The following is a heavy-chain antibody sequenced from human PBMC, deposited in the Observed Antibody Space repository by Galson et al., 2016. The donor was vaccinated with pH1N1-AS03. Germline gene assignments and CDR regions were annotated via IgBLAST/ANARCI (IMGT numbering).Heavy chain of an antibody. J-gene: IGHJ3*02. CDR2: INTNTGNP. CDR1: GYTFNTYD. CDR3: ARDKSGGFQDAFDI. V-gene: IGHV7-4-1*02. D-gene: IGHD2-15*01. Sequence: SVKVSCKASGYTFNTYDMNWVRQAPGQGLEWMGWINTNTGNPTYAQGFTGRFVFSLDTSVSTAYLHISSLKAEDTAVYYCARDKSGGFQDAFDIWGQGTMVTVSS.